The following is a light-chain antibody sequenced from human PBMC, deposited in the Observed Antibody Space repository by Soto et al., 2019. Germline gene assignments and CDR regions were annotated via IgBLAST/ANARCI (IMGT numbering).Light chain of an antibody. V-gene: IGKV3-20*01. Sequence: EIVLTQSPGTLSLSPGERATLSCRASQSVSSSYLAWYQQKPGQAPRLLIYGASSRATGIPDRFSGSGSGTDFTLITSRLEPFFYSLYYCQHYDCLPRTFCQGTELEIK. J-gene: IGKJ1*01. CDR3: QHYDCLPRT. CDR1: QSVSSSY. CDR2: GAS.